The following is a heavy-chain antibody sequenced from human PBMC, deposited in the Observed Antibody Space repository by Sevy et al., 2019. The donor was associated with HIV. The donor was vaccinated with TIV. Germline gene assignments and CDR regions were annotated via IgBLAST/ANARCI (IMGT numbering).Heavy chain of an antibody. J-gene: IGHJ4*02. CDR2: IKEDGSER. V-gene: IGHV3-7*01. Sequence: GGSLRLSCAASGFTFTKYWMTWVRQAPGKGLEWVANIKEDGSERNYVESVKGRFTVSRDNAKNSVYLQMDSLRDEDTAEYYCAREFWGPEYWGQGNLVTVSS. CDR1: GFTFTKYW. D-gene: IGHD7-27*01. CDR3: AREFWGPEY.